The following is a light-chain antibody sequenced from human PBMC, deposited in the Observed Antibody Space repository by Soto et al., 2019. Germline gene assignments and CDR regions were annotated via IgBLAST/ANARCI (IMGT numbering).Light chain of an antibody. CDR2: GAS. J-gene: IGKJ2*01. CDR3: QQYSSWPPYT. Sequence: EIVMTQSPATLSVSPGERPTLSCRASQSISSNLAWYQQKPGQAPRLLIYGASTRATEIPDRFSGSGSGTEFTLTISSLQSEDFAIYYCQQYSSWPPYTFGQGTKLEIK. CDR1: QSISSN. V-gene: IGKV3-15*01.